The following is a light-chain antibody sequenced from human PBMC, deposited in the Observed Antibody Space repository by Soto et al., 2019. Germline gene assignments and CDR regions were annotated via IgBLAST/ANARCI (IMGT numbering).Light chain of an antibody. Sequence: EIVMTQSPATVSVSPGERATLSCRASQSVSSNLAWYQQKPGQAPRLLIYGASTRATGVPARFSGSGSETEFTLTISSLQSEDFAVYYCQQYYHWPPFTFGPGTKVDIK. CDR3: QQYYHWPPFT. CDR2: GAS. V-gene: IGKV3-15*01. CDR1: QSVSSN. J-gene: IGKJ3*01.